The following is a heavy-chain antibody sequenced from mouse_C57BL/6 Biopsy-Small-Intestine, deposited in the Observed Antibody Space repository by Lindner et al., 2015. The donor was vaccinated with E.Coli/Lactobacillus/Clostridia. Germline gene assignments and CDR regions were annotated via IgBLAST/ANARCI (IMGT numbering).Heavy chain of an antibody. J-gene: IGHJ4*01. Sequence: VQLQESGGDLVKPGGSLKLSCAASGFTFNNYGMSWVRQTPDRRLEWIATISSGGRYTYFPDSVKGRFTVSRDNAKNTLYLQMTSLKSEDTAMYYCARQGTTVVTTKFYAMDFWGQGTSVIVSS. CDR3: ARQGTTVVTTKFYAMDF. V-gene: IGHV5-6*01. D-gene: IGHD1-1*01. CDR1: GFTFNNYG. CDR2: ISSGGRYT.